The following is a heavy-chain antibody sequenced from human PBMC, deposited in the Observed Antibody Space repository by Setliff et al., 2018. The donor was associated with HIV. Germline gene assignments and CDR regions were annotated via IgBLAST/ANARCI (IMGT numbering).Heavy chain of an antibody. CDR2: INYRGNT. V-gene: IGHV4-39*01. D-gene: IGHD3-10*01. J-gene: IGHJ6*03. Sequence: SETLSLTCTVSGGSISTSRYYWGWIRQPPGKGLEWIGGINYRGNTYYNPSLKSRAAISVDTSKNQISLKLSSVTAADTAVYYCASLDGSESPYIYYYYMDVWGKRTAVTVS. CDR1: GGSISTSRYY. CDR3: ASLDGSESPYIYYYYMDV.